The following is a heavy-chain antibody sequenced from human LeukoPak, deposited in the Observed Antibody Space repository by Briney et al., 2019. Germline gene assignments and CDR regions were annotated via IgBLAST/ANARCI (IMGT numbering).Heavy chain of an antibody. V-gene: IGHV1-18*01. CDR3: ARPHSSGWYLGLWL. D-gene: IGHD6-19*01. Sequence: ASVKVSCKASGYSFTSYGISWVRQAPGQRLEWMGWISTYNGNTNYAQKLQGRVTMATDTSTTTAYMELRSLTSDDTAVYYCARPHSSGWYLGLWLWGQGTLVTVSS. CDR2: ISTYNGNT. J-gene: IGHJ4*02. CDR1: GYSFTSYG.